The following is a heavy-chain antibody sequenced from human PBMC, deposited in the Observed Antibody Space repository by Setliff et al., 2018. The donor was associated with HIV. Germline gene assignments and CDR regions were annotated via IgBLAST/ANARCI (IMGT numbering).Heavy chain of an antibody. Sequence: WASVKVSCKASGYTFTSYGISWVRQAPGQGLEWMGGIIPILGIANYAQKFQGRVTITTDESTSTAYMALSSLRSEDTAVYYCAHHARVGDGYNYDYYYYYMDVWGKGTTVTVSS. CDR3: AHHARVGDGYNYDYYYYYMDV. CDR2: IIPILGIA. D-gene: IGHD5-12*01. J-gene: IGHJ6*03. CDR1: GYTFTSYG. V-gene: IGHV1-69*10.